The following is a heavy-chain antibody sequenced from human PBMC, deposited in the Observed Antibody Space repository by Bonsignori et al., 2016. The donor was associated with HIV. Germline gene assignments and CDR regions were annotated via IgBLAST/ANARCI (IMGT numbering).Heavy chain of an antibody. CDR2: INHSGST. Sequence: RQAPGRAGVDWEINHSGSTNYNPSLKSRVTISVDTSKNQFSLKLSSVTAADTAVYYCARGRVPYSIAPFDYWGQGTLVTVSS. CDR3: ARGRVPYSIAPFDY. J-gene: IGHJ4*02. D-gene: IGHD2-15*01. V-gene: IGHV4-34*01.